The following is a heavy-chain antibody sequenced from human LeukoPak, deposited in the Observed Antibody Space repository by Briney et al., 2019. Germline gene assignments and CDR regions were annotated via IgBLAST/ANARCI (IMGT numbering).Heavy chain of an antibody. V-gene: IGHV3-30*04. CDR3: GRGGNGIDI. J-gene: IGHJ3*02. Sequence: PGGSLRLSCAASGFTFSSYAMHWVRQAPGKGLEWVAVISYDGSNKYYADSVKGRFIISRDNAKNTLYLQMNSLRAEDTAVYFCGRGGNGIDIWGQGTTVIVSS. CDR2: ISYDGSNK. D-gene: IGHD2-8*01. CDR1: GFTFSSYA.